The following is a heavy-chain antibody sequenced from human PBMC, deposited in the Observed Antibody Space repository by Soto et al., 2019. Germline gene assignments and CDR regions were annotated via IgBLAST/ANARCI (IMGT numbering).Heavy chain of an antibody. CDR1: GLNFRSYA. Sequence: GGSQRLSCAAAGLNFRSYAMSWVRQATGKGLEWVSAISGSGGSTYYADSVKGRFTISRDNSKNTLYLQMNSLRAEDTAVYYCAKMPYCSGGSCPEYYFDYWGQGTLVTAPQ. CDR3: AKMPYCSGGSCPEYYFDY. V-gene: IGHV3-23*01. J-gene: IGHJ4*02. D-gene: IGHD2-15*01. CDR2: ISGSGGST.